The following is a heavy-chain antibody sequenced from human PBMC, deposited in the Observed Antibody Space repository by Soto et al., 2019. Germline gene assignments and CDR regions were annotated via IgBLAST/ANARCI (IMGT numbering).Heavy chain of an antibody. Sequence: SQTLSLTCAISGDSVSSNSAAWNWIRQSPSRGLEWLGRTYYRSKWYNDYAVSVKSRITINPDTSKNQFSLQLNSVTPEDTAVYYCARDREYSSSSYHYYGMDVWGQGTTVTVSS. CDR2: TYYRSKWYN. CDR1: GDSVSSNSAA. J-gene: IGHJ6*02. CDR3: ARDREYSSSSYHYYGMDV. V-gene: IGHV6-1*01. D-gene: IGHD6-6*01.